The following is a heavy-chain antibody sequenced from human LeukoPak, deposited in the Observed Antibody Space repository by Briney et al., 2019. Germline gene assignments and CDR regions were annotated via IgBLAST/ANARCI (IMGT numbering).Heavy chain of an antibody. Sequence: ASVKVSCKASGYSFTNYAMNWERQAPGQGLEWMGWINPDSGGTNSAQKFQGRVTMTRDTSISTAYMELTRLRSDDTAVYYCARGGSSNQYYFDYWGQGTLVTVSS. CDR2: INPDSGGT. D-gene: IGHD4-11*01. V-gene: IGHV1-2*02. J-gene: IGHJ4*02. CDR3: ARGGSSNQYYFDY. CDR1: GYSFTNYA.